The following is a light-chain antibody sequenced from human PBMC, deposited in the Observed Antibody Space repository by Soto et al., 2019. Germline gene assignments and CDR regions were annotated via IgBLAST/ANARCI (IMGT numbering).Light chain of an antibody. CDR3: QQYHSYWT. CDR1: QSISAW. V-gene: IGKV1-5*01. CDR2: DAS. Sequence: DIQMTQSPSTLSASVGDGVTITCRASQSISAWLAWYQQKPGKAPNLLIYDASSLESGVPQRCSGSGSGTEFTLTISSLQTDDFSTYYCQQYHSYWTFGQGTKVDIK. J-gene: IGKJ1*01.